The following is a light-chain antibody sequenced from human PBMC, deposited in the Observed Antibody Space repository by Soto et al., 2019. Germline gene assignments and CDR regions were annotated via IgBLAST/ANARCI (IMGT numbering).Light chain of an antibody. CDR3: QTYDGSLSGWV. CDR2: NNY. Sequence: QSLLTQPPSVSGAPGQTVTISCTGSSSNIGAGFKVHWYQQLPETAPTLLIFNNYNRPSGVSDRFSGSNSGTSASLAITGLQASDEADYYCQTYDGSLSGWVLGGGTKLTVL. V-gene: IGLV1-40*01. J-gene: IGLJ3*02. CDR1: SSNIGAGFK.